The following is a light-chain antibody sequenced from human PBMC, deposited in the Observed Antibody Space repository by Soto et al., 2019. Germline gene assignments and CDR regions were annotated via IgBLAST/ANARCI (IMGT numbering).Light chain of an antibody. V-gene: IGKV4-1*01. CDR1: QSVLFSSNNRNY. CDR3: QQYYSASCT. J-gene: IGKJ1*01. Sequence: DIVMTQSPDSLAVSLGERATINCKSSQSVLFSSNNRNYLAWYQKKPGQPPKLLIYWASTRESGVPDRFSGSGSGTDFTLTISSLQAEDVAVYYCQQYYSASCTFGQGTKVEIK. CDR2: WAS.